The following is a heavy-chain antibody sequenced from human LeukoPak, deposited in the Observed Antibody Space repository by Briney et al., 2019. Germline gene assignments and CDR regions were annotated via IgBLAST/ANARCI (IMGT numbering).Heavy chain of an antibody. CDR1: GFTFSRFW. J-gene: IGHJ4*02. CDR3: AKDHYYDSSNYYYGRPNLFDY. V-gene: IGHV3-23*01. Sequence: GGSLRLSCAVSGFTFSRFWVSWVRQAPGKGLEWVSAIGGSGGSTYYADSVKGRFTISRDNPKKTLYLQMDSLRAEDAAVYYCAKDHYYDSSNYYYGRPNLFDYWGQGTLVTVSS. CDR2: IGGSGGST. D-gene: IGHD3-22*01.